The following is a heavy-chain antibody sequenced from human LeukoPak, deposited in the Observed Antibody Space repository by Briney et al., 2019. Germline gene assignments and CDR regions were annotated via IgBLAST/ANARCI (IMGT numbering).Heavy chain of an antibody. D-gene: IGHD1-26*01. V-gene: IGHV4-31*03. J-gene: IGHJ4*02. CDR2: IYYSGST. CDR1: GGPISSGGYY. Sequence: SQTLSLTCTVSGGPISSGGYYWSWIRQHPGKGLEWIGYIYYSGSTYYNPSLKSRVTISVDTSKNQFSLKLSSVTAADTAVYYCARDRVGPHYFDYWGQGTLVTVSS. CDR3: ARDRVGPHYFDY.